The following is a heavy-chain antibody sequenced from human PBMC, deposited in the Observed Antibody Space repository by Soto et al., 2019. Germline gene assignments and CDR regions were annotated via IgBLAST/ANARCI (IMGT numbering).Heavy chain of an antibody. V-gene: IGHV3-30*18. CDR3: AKDAGSTEYFFAS. Sequence: QVQVVESGGGVVQPGRSLRLSCAASGFTFRTYAMHWVRQAPGKGLEWVAVISHDGSNTDYGVSVKGRFTISRDNSKSTLSLQMNSLRPEDTGVYYCAKDAGSTEYFFASWGQGTLVSVSS. CDR2: ISHDGSNT. J-gene: IGHJ4*02. CDR1: GFTFRTYA.